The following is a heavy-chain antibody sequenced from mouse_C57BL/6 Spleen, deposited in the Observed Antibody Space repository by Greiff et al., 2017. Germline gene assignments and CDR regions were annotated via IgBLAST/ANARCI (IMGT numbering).Heavy chain of an antibody. CDR2: IYPGSGST. D-gene: IGHD4-1*02. V-gene: IGHV1-55*01. Sequence: QVQLKQPGAELVKPGASVKMSCKASGYTFTSYWITWVKQRPGQGLEWIGDIYPGSGSTNYNEKFKSKATLTVDTSSSTAYMQLSSLTSEDSAVYDCARRRSTGTYWYFDVWGTGTTVTVSS. CDR3: ARRRSTGTYWYFDV. CDR1: GYTFTSYW. J-gene: IGHJ1*03.